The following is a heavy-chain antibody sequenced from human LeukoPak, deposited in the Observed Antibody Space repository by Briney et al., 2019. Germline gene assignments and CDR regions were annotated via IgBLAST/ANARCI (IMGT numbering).Heavy chain of an antibody. CDR3: ARGEF. CDR1: GYSISSGYY. V-gene: IGHV4-38-2*01. J-gene: IGHJ4*02. D-gene: IGHD3-10*01. Sequence: PSETLSLTCAVSGYSISSGYYWGWIRQPPGKGLEWIGSIHYSGSTYYNPSLKSRVTISVDTSKNQFSLKVNSVTAADTVVYYCARGEFWGQGTLVTVSS. CDR2: IHYSGST.